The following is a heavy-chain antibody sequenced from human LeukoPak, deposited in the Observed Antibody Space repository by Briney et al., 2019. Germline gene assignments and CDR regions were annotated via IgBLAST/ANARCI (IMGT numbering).Heavy chain of an antibody. CDR3: ARGQRVVGATPPFDY. CDR1: GGSFSGYY. J-gene: IGHJ4*02. CDR2: INHSGDT. D-gene: IGHD1-26*01. Sequence: SETLSLTCAVYGGSFSGYYWTWIRQPPGKGLEWIGEINHSGDTNYNPSLKSRVTISVDTSKNQFSLKLSSVTAADTAVYYCARGQRVVGATPPFDYWGQGTLVTVSS. V-gene: IGHV4-34*01.